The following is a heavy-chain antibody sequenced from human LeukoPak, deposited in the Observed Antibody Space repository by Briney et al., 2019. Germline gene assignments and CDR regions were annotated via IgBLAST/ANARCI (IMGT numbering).Heavy chain of an antibody. Sequence: SETLSLTCTVSGGSISSYYWSWIRQPPGKGPEWIGYIYYSGSTNYNPSLKSRVAISVDTSKNQFSLKLSSVTAADTAVYYCARVRAYDFWSGPWGWFDPWGQGTLVTVSS. CDR2: IYYSGST. V-gene: IGHV4-59*01. CDR1: GGSISSYY. CDR3: ARVRAYDFWSGPWGWFDP. D-gene: IGHD3-3*01. J-gene: IGHJ5*02.